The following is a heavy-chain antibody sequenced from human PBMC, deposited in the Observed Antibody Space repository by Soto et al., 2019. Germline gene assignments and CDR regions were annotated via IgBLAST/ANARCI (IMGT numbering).Heavy chain of an antibody. D-gene: IGHD4-4*01. J-gene: IGHJ6*03. CDR2: ISGSGGST. CDR1: GFTFSSYA. Sequence: GGSLRLSCAASGFTFSSYAMSWVRQAPGKGLEWVSAISGSGGSTYYAESVKGRFTISRDNSKNTLYLQMNSLRAEDTAVYYCAKRGYSNYAVDSKLYYYYYMDVWGKGTTVTVSS. V-gene: IGHV3-23*01. CDR3: AKRGYSNYAVDSKLYYYYYMDV.